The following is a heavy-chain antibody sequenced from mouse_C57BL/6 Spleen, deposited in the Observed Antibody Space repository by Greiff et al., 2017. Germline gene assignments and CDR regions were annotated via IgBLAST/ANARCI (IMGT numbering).Heavy chain of an antibody. CDR2: ISYDGSN. D-gene: IGHD2-4*01. CDR3: ARDPRYEYDVEYYYAMDY. CDR1: GYSITSGYY. V-gene: IGHV3-6*01. J-gene: IGHJ4*01. Sequence: ESGPGLVKPSQSLSLTCSVTGYSITSGYYWNWIRQFPGNKLEWMGYISYDGSNNYNPSLKNRISITRDTSKNQFFLKLNSVTTEDTATYYCARDPRYEYDVEYYYAMDYWGQGTSVTGSS.